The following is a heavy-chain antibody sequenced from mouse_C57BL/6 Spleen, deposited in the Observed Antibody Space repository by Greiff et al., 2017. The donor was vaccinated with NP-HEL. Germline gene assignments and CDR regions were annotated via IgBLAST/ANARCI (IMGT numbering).Heavy chain of an antibody. CDR3: ARSTRYWAMDY. Sequence: VQLQQSGTELVKPGASVKLSCKASGYTFTSYWMHWVKQRPGQGLEWIGNINPSNGGTNYNEKFKSKATLTVDKSSSTAYMHLSRLTSEESEVYYRARSTRYWAMDYWGQGTSVTVSS. CDR1: GYTFTSYW. J-gene: IGHJ4*01. CDR2: INPSNGGT. D-gene: IGHD2-14*01. V-gene: IGHV1-53*01.